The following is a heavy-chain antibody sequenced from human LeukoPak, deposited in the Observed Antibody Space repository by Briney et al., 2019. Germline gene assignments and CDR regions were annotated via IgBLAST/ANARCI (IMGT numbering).Heavy chain of an antibody. CDR3: TTGNWGPY. CDR1: RFTFSNYG. V-gene: IGHV3-15*07. D-gene: IGHD7-27*01. CDR2: IKRKTDAGTT. Sequence: GGSLRLSCAASRFTFSNYGVNWVRQAPGKGLEWVGRIKRKTDAGTTDYAAPVKGRFTISRDDSKNTLYLQMNSLKTEDTAVYYCTTGNWGPYWGQGTLVTVSS. J-gene: IGHJ4*02.